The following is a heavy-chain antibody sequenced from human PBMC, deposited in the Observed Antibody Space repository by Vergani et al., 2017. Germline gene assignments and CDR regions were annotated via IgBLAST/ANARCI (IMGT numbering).Heavy chain of an antibody. CDR2: ISGYNGNT. CDR1: GYTFTSYR. V-gene: IGHV1-18*01. J-gene: IGHJ6*02. D-gene: IGHD2-15*01. Sequence: QVQLVQSGGEVKKPGASVKVSCKASGYTFTSYRITWVRQAPGQGLEWMGWISGYNGNTNYAQKLQGRVTMTTDTSTSTAYMELRSLRSDDTAIYYCARNVDQLVVVAAIEVTVPRSVDVWGQGTTVTVSS. CDR3: ARNVDQLVVVAAIEVTVPRSVDV.